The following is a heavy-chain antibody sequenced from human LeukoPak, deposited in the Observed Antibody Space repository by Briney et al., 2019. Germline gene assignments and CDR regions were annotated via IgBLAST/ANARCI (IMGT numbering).Heavy chain of an antibody. CDR3: ARDLVTMIVVVTYYFDY. J-gene: IGHJ4*02. V-gene: IGHV3-30*03. Sequence: GGSLRLSCAASGFTFSSYGMHWVRQAPGKGLEWVAVISYDGSNEYYADSVKGRFTISRDNSKNTLYLQMNSLRAEDTAVYYCARDLVTMIVVVTYYFDYWGQGTLVTVSS. CDR2: ISYDGSNE. CDR1: GFTFSSYG. D-gene: IGHD3-22*01.